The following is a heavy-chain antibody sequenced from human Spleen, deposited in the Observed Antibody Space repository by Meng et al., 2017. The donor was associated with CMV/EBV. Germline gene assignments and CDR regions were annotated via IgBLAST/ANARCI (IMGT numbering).Heavy chain of an antibody. CDR3: ARGSDWFDP. CDR2: ISGYSGDT. J-gene: IGHJ5*02. Sequence: KVSCKAYGYRFNRYGIAWVRQAPGQGLEWMGWISGYSGDTNYAQKFQGRVTMTTDTSTSSAYLDLRSLTSDDTAIYYCARGSDWFDPWGQGTLVTVSS. V-gene: IGHV1-18*01. CDR1: GYRFNRYG.